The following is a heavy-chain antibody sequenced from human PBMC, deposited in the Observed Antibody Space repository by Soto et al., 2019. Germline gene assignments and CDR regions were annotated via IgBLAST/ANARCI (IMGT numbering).Heavy chain of an antibody. J-gene: IGHJ4*02. Sequence: QVQLQESGPGLVKPSQTLSLTCTVSGGSISSGDYYWSWIRQPPGKGLVWIGYIFYSGTTYYNPSLKCRFTISVDTSKHHFSLTLSSVTAADTAVYYCARAKTSFDYWGQGTLVTVSS. CDR2: IFYSGTT. CDR3: ARAKTSFDY. V-gene: IGHV4-30-4*01. CDR1: GGSISSGDYY.